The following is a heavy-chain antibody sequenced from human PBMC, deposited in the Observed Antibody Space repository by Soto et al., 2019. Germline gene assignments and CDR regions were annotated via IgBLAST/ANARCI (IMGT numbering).Heavy chain of an antibody. J-gene: IGHJ4*02. V-gene: IGHV3-30*03. CDR2: ISYDGSNK. Sequence: QVQLVESGGGVVQPGRSLRLSCAASGFTFSSYGMHWVRQAPGKGLEWVAVISYDGSNKYYADSVKGRFTISRDNSKNTLYLQMNSLRAEDTAVYYCVTYCGGDCSPFYWGQGTLVTVSS. D-gene: IGHD2-21*02. CDR1: GFTFSSYG. CDR3: VTYCGGDCSPFY.